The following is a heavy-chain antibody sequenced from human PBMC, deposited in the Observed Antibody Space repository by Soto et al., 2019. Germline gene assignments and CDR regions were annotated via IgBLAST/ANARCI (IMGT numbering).Heavy chain of an antibody. CDR2: IYYSGST. CDR1: GGSISSYY. D-gene: IGHD3-10*01. Sequence: QVQLQESGPGLVKPSETLSLTCTVSGGSISSYYWSWIRQPPGKGLEWIGYIYYSGSTNYNPSLKRRVTISVDTSKNQFSLKLSSVTAADTAVYYCARGSYYYGSGSPLDYWGQGTLVTVSS. J-gene: IGHJ4*02. CDR3: ARGSYYYGSGSPLDY. V-gene: IGHV4-59*01.